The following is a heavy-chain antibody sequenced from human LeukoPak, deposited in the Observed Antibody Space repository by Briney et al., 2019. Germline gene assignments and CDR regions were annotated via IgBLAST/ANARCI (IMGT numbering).Heavy chain of an antibody. CDR2: INHSGST. CDR3: ARGGYCSSTSCYMAVWFDP. D-gene: IGHD2-2*02. CDR1: GGSFSGYY. V-gene: IGHV4-34*01. Sequence: SETLSLTCAVYGGSFSGYYWSWIRQPPGKGLEWIGEINHSGSTNYNPSLKSRVTISVDTSKNQFSLKLSSVTAADTAVHYCARGGYCSSTSCYMAVWFDPWGQGTMVTVSS. J-gene: IGHJ5*02.